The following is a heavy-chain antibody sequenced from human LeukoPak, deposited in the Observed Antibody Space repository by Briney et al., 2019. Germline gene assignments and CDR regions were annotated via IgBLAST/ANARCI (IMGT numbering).Heavy chain of an antibody. CDR1: GFTFSSYA. J-gene: IGHJ4*02. Sequence: GGSLRLSCAASGFTFSSYALSWVRQAPGKGLEWVSAISGSGGDTYYADFVKGRFTISRDNSKNTLYLQMNSLRAEDTAVYYCAKDGGYNYGSFDYWGQGTLVTVSS. V-gene: IGHV3-23*01. CDR3: AKDGGYNYGSFDY. CDR2: ISGSGGDT. D-gene: IGHD5-18*01.